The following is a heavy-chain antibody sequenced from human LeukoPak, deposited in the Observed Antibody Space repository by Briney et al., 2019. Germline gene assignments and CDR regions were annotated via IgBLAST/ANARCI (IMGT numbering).Heavy chain of an antibody. Sequence: SVKVSCKASGGTFSSYAISWVRQAPGQGLEWMGGIIPIFGTANYAQKFRGRVTITADESTSTAYMELSSLRSEDTAVYYCARENTAMVYFDYWGQGTLVTVSS. J-gene: IGHJ4*02. CDR1: GGTFSSYA. D-gene: IGHD5-18*01. CDR3: ARENTAMVYFDY. V-gene: IGHV1-69*13. CDR2: IIPIFGTA.